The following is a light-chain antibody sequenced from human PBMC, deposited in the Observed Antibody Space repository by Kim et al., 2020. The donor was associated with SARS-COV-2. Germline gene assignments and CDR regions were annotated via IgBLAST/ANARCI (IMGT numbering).Light chain of an antibody. CDR2: DVS. Sequence: QSALTQPASVSGSPGQSITISCTGTSSDVGGYNSVSWYQQHPGRAPKLMIYDVSNRPSGVSSRFSGSKSGNTASLTISGPQAEDEAEYYCSSYTSSTTRVFGSGTKVTVL. CDR3: SSYTSSTTRV. V-gene: IGLV2-14*03. J-gene: IGLJ1*01. CDR1: SSDVGGYNS.